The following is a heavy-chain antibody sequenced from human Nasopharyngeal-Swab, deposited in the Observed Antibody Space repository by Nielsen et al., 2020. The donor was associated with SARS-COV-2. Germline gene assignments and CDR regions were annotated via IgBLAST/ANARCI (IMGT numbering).Heavy chain of an antibody. CDR2: ISSSSSYI. CDR3: ARTAAFCGGDCYSEYFQH. V-gene: IGHV3-21*01. D-gene: IGHD2-21*02. Sequence: GASLKISCAASGFTFSSYSMNWVRQAPGKGLEWVSSISSSSSYIYYADSVKGRFTVSRDNAKNSLYLQMNNLRADDTAIYYCARTAAFCGGDCYSEYFQHWGQGTLVTVSS. J-gene: IGHJ1*01. CDR1: GFTFSSYS.